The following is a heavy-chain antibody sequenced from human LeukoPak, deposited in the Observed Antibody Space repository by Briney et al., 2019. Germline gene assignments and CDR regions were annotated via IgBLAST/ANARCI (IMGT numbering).Heavy chain of an antibody. CDR1: GGSFSGYY. Sequence: PSETLSLTCAVYGGSFSGYYWSWIRQPPGKGLEWIGEINHSGSTNYNPSLKSRVTISVDTSKNQFSLELSSVTAADTAVYYCARVSGWYEIDYWGQGTLVTVSS. CDR2: INHSGST. V-gene: IGHV4-34*01. CDR3: ARVSGWYEIDY. J-gene: IGHJ4*02. D-gene: IGHD6-19*01.